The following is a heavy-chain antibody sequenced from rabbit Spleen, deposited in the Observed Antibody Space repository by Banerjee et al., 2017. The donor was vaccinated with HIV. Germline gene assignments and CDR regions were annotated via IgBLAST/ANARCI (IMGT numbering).Heavy chain of an antibody. CDR1: GFSFSNKAV. V-gene: IGHV1S45*01. Sequence: QEQLVESGGGLVKPEGSLKLSCTASGFSFSNKAVMCWVRQAPGKGLEWIGCIWSGSVGNTYYASWAKGRFPISKTSSTTVTLQMTSLTAADTATYFCARHMIVAGTLWGPGPLVTVS. D-gene: IGHD4-1*01. J-gene: IGHJ4*01. CDR3: ARHMIVAGTL. CDR2: IWSGSVGNT.